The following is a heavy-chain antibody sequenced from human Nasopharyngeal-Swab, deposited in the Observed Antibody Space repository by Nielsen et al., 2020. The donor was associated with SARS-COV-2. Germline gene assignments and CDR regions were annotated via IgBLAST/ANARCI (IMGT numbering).Heavy chain of an antibody. CDR2: INWNGGST. J-gene: IGHJ5*02. CDR3: AREYYDGGFDP. D-gene: IGHD3-3*01. V-gene: IGHV3-20*01. CDR1: GFTFDDYG. Sequence: GESLKISCAVSGFTFDDYGMSWVRQAPGKGLEWVSGINWNGGSTGYADSVKGRFTISRDNAKNSLYLQMNSLRAEDTALYHCAREYYDGGFDPWGQGTLVTVSS.